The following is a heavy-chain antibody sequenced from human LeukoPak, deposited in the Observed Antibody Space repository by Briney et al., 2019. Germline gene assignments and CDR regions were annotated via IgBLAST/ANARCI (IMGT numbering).Heavy chain of an antibody. Sequence: MTGGSLRLSCAASGFTFSSYNMNWVRQAPGKGLEWVSSISSSSSTIYYADSVKGRFTISRDNAKNSLFLQMNSLRAEDTAVYYCARDPTARWGQGTLVTVSS. CDR3: ARDPTAR. CDR1: GFTFSSYN. V-gene: IGHV3-21*01. D-gene: IGHD2-21*02. J-gene: IGHJ4*02. CDR2: ISSSSSTI.